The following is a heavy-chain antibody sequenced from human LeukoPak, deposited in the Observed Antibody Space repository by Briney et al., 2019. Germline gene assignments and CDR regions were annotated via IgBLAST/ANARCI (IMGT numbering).Heavy chain of an antibody. Sequence: ASVKVSCKASGYTFTGYYMHWVRQAPGQGLEWMGWINPNSGGTYYAQKFQGRATMTRDTSISTAYMELGRLGSDDTAVYYCARDYYDSSAYYYLDYWGQGTLVTVSS. CDR3: ARDYYDSSAYYYLDY. CDR1: GYTFTGYY. D-gene: IGHD3-22*01. V-gene: IGHV1-2*02. J-gene: IGHJ4*02. CDR2: INPNSGGT.